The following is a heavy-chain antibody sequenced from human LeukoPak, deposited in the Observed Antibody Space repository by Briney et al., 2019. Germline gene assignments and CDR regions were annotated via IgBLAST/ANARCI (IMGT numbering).Heavy chain of an antibody. V-gene: IGHV4-34*01. CDR3: ARGYYDILTGPHPYFDY. CDR1: GGSFSGYY. J-gene: IGHJ4*02. CDR2: INHSGTT. Sequence: SETLSLTCAVYGGSFSGYYWSWIRQPPGKGLEWVGEINHSGTTNYNPSLKSRVTISVDTSKNQFSLKLNSVTAADTAVYYCARGYYDILTGPHPYFDYWGRGTLVTVSS. D-gene: IGHD3-9*01.